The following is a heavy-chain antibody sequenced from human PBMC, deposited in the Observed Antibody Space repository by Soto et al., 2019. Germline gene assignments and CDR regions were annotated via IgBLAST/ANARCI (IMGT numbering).Heavy chain of an antibody. CDR1: GYTFTSYG. D-gene: IGHD3-22*01. CDR2: ISAYNGNT. Sequence: ASVEVCCKASGYTFTSYGISWVRQAPGQGLEWMGWISAYNGNTNYAQKLQGRVTMTTDTSTSTAYMELRSLRSDDTAVYYCARDQGYYYDSSGYYGNYWGQGTLVTVSS. CDR3: ARDQGYYYDSSGYYGNY. J-gene: IGHJ4*02. V-gene: IGHV1-18*01.